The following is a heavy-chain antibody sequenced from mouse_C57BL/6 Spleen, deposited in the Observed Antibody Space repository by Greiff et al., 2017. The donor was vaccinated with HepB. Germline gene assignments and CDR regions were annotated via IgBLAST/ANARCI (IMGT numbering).Heavy chain of an antibody. CDR3: ARSDGNYYFDY. V-gene: IGHV1-55*01. D-gene: IGHD2-1*01. CDR2: IYPGSGST. J-gene: IGHJ2*01. CDR1: GYTFTSYW. Sequence: QVQLKESGAELVKPGASVKMSCKASGYTFTSYWITWVKQRPGQGLEWIGDIYPGSGSTNYNEKFKSKATLTVDTSSSTAYMQLSSLTSEDSAVYYCARSDGNYYFDYWGQGTTLTVSS.